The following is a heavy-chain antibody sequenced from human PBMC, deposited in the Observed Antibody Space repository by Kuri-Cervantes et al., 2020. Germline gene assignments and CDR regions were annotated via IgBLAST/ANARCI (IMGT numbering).Heavy chain of an antibody. Sequence: ASVKVSCKASGDTLSSYAFSWVRQAPGQGLEWMGGIIAYNGDTNYAQKLQDRVTMTTDTYTSTAYMELRGLRSDGTAVYYCARDPKDCSSTSCYTYYFDYWGQGTLVTVSS. J-gene: IGHJ4*02. CDR1: GDTLSSYA. D-gene: IGHD2-2*02. CDR2: IIAYNGDT. CDR3: ARDPKDCSSTSCYTYYFDY. V-gene: IGHV1-18*01.